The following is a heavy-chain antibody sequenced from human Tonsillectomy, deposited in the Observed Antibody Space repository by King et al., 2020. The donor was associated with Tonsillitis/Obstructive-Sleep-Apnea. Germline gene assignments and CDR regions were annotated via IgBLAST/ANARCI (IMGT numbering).Heavy chain of an antibody. CDR2: NLSIFGTD. CDR1: GGTFSSYA. CDR3: ARARRYCSGTNCYRDFDY. J-gene: IGHJ4*02. D-gene: IGHD2-2*01. Sequence: QLVQSGAEGKKPGSSVKVFCKASGGTFSSYAISLVRQAPGQGLEWMGGNLSIFGTDNYAHKFQGRVTITAHESTGTAYMELSSLRSEDTAVYYCARARRYCSGTNCYRDFDYWGQGTLVTVSS. V-gene: IGHV1-69*12.